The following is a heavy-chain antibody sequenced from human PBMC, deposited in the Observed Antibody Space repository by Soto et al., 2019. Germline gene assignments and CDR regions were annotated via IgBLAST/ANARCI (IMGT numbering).Heavy chain of an antibody. CDR2: IYYSGST. Sequence: QVQLQESGPGLVKPSETLSLTCTVSGGSISSYYWSWIRKPPGKGLAWFRYIYYSGSTNYNPPLKLRVTTSVVTTELPFSLRLRSATAAYAAVYYCARHVGYCSGGSCRQNWFDPWGQGGLVTVSS. CDR3: ARHVGYCSGGSCRQNWFDP. J-gene: IGHJ5*02. D-gene: IGHD2-15*01. CDR1: GGSISSYY. V-gene: IGHV4-59*08.